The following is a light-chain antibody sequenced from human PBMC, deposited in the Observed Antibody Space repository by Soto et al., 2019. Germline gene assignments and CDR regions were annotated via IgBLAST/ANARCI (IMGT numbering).Light chain of an antibody. CDR3: QQYENSVMYT. Sequence: EIVLTQSPGTLSLSPGERATLSCRASQSVRSSFFAWYQQKPGQAPRLLIYDVSVRATGIPDRFSGSGSGKDFTLTINRLEPEDFAVDYCQQYENSVMYTFGQGTKLEIK. CDR1: QSVRSSF. J-gene: IGKJ2*01. CDR2: DVS. V-gene: IGKV3-20*01.